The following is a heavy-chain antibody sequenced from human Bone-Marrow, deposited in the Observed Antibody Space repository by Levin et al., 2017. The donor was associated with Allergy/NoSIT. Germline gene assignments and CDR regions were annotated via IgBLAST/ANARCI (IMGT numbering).Heavy chain of an antibody. D-gene: IGHD2-15*01. V-gene: IGHV1-2*02. J-gene: IGHJ4*02. CDR3: ASTELGYCSGGSCYPYYFDY. CDR2: INPNSGGT. Sequence: ASVKVSCKASGYTFTGYYMHWVRQAPGQGLEWMGWINPNSGGTNYAQKFQGRVTMTRDTSISTAYMELSRLRSDDTAVYYCASTELGYCSGGSCYPYYFDYWGQGTLVTVSS. CDR1: GYTFTGYY.